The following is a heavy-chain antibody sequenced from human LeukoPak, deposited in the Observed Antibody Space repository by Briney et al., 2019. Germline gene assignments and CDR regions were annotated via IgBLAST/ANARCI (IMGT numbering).Heavy chain of an antibody. CDR1: GFTFSNHG. CDR3: ARYTSYYGSGSYLAWFDP. Sequence: LGGTLRLSCAASGFTFSNHGMNWVRPAPGKGLEWVSVFSASGDITYYADSVKGRFTISRDNSKNTLYLEVISLTAEDTAVYYCARYTSYYGSGSYLAWFDPWGQGTLVTVSS. D-gene: IGHD3-10*01. CDR2: FSASGDIT. V-gene: IGHV3-23*01. J-gene: IGHJ5*02.